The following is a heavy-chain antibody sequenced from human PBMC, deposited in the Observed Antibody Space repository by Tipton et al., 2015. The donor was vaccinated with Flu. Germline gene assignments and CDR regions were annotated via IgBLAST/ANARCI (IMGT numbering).Heavy chain of an antibody. Sequence: QLVQSGAEVKKSGESLKISCKGSGYSFTSYWIGWVRQMPGKGLEWVGVIHPGDSETRYSPSSQGQVIISVDQSISTAYLQWSSLKASDTAIYYCARWSSKESGRHPTGTNDFDFYGMDVWGQGTTVTVSS. V-gene: IGHV5-51*01. CDR1: GYSFTSYW. CDR2: IHPGDSET. D-gene: IGHD3-10*01. J-gene: IGHJ6*02. CDR3: ARWSSKESGRHPTGTNDFDFYGMDV.